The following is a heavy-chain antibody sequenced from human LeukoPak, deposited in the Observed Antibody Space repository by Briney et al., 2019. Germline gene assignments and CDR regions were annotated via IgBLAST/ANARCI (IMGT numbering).Heavy chain of an antibody. V-gene: IGHV1-69*13. CDR1: GGTFISYA. D-gene: IGHD2-2*01. Sequence: SVKVSCKASGGTFISYAISWVRQAPGQGLEWMGGIIPIFGTANYAQKFQGRVTITADESTSTAYMELSSLRSEDTAVYYCAREGRPVQVLYYYYGMDVWGQGTTVTVSS. J-gene: IGHJ6*02. CDR2: IIPIFGTA. CDR3: AREGRPVQVLYYYYGMDV.